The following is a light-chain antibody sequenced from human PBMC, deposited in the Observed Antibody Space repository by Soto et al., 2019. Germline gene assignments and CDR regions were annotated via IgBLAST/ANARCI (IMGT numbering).Light chain of an antibody. CDR1: QSVSSSY. V-gene: IGKV3-20*01. CDR3: QQYGNSPPFT. CDR2: GAS. Sequence: EIVLTQSPGTLSLSPGERATLSCRASQSVSSSYLAWYQQKPGQAPRLLIYGASSRATGIPDTFSGSGSGTEVALTIIRLEPEDFAVYFCQQYGNSPPFTFGQGTKVEIK. J-gene: IGKJ2*01.